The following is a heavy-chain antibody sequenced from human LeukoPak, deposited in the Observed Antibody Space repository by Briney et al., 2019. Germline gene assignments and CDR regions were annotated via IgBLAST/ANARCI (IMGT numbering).Heavy chain of an antibody. CDR3: ARSMEYNWNGCFDY. V-gene: IGHV3-23*01. Sequence: GGSLRLSCAASGFTFSSYAMSWVRQAPGKGLEWVSAISGSGGSTYYADSVKGRFTIPRDNSKNSLYLQMNSLRAEDTALYHCARSMEYNWNGCFDYWGQGTLVTVSS. CDR1: GFTFSSYA. CDR2: ISGSGGST. J-gene: IGHJ4*02. D-gene: IGHD1-20*01.